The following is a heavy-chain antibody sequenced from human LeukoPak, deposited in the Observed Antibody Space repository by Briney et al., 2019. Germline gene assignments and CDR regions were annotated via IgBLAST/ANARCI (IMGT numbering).Heavy chain of an antibody. Sequence: SETLSLTCAVYGGSFSGYYWSWIRQPPGKGLEWIGEINHSGSTNYNPSLKSRVTISVGTSKNQFSLKLSSVTAADTAVYYCARGVSGVDPWGQGTLVTVSS. CDR2: INHSGST. D-gene: IGHD1-26*01. J-gene: IGHJ5*02. CDR3: ARGVSGVDP. CDR1: GGSFSGYY. V-gene: IGHV4-34*01.